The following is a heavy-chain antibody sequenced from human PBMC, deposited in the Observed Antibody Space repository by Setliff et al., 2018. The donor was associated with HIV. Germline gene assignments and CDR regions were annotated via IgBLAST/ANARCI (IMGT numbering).Heavy chain of an antibody. CDR3: AKSGSYLKDYLDY. CDR2: ISIDGSDT. J-gene: IGHJ4*02. Sequence: GGSLRLSCVASGFVFNNYVFTWIRQAPGKGLEWVAVISIDGSDTFYSDSVKGRFTISRDSSKNTLYLQMTSLRADDTAVYYCAKSGSYLKDYLDYWGQGTLVTVSS. CDR1: GFVFNNYV. D-gene: IGHD1-26*01. V-gene: IGHV3-30*18.